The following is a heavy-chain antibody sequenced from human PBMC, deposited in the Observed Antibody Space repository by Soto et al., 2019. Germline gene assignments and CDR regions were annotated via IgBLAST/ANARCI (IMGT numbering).Heavy chain of an antibody. D-gene: IGHD1-26*01. CDR1: GFTFSGYA. CDR3: AKDPSGSYLH. J-gene: IGHJ4*02. CDR2: ISGSGGST. Sequence: GGPLGLSCAAFGFTFSGYAMTWVRQVPWKGLEWVSAISGSGGSTYYADSVKGRFTISRDNSKNTLYLQMNSLRAEDTAVYYCAKDPSGSYLHWGQGTLVTVSS. V-gene: IGHV3-23*01.